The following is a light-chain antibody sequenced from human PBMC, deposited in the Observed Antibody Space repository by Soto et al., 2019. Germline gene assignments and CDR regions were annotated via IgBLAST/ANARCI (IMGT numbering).Light chain of an antibody. CDR2: AAS. V-gene: IGKV1-39*01. CDR1: QSISNY. CDR3: QQSYSTPIA. Sequence: DIQMTQSPSSLPASVGDRVTITCRASQSISNYLNWYQQKPGKAPKVLIYAASNLQSGVPSRFSGSGSGTDFTLTISSLQPEDFATHYCQQSYSTPIAFGQGTRLEIE. J-gene: IGKJ5*01.